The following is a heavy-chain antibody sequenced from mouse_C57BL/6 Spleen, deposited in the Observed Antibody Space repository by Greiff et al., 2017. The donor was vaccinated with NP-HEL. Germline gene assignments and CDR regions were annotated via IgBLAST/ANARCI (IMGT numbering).Heavy chain of an antibody. CDR1: GYAFTNYL. Sequence: VQLQQSGAELVRPGTSVKVSCKASGYAFTNYLIEWVKQRPGQGLEWIGVINPGSGGTNYNEKFKGKATLTADKSSSTADMQLSSLTSEDSAVYFGARGTMFDYWGQGTTLTVSS. CDR2: INPGSGGT. J-gene: IGHJ2*01. V-gene: IGHV1-54*01. CDR3: ARGTMFDY. D-gene: IGHD1-1*02.